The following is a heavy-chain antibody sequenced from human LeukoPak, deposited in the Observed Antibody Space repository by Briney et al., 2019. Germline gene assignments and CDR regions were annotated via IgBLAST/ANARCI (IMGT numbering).Heavy chain of an antibody. J-gene: IGHJ6*03. V-gene: IGHV1-8*02. D-gene: IGHD6-13*01. CDR3: ARAASWSPIGDSYYYMDV. CDR1: GYTFTSYD. Sequence: GASVKVSCKASGYTFTSYDINWVRQATGQGLEWMGWMNPNSGNTGYAQKFQGRVTMTRDTSISTVYMELSGLRSEDTAVYYCARAASWSPIGDSYYYMDVWGKGTTVAISS. CDR2: MNPNSGNT.